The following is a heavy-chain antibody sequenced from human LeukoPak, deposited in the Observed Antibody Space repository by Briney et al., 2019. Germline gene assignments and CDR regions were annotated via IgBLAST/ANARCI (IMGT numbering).Heavy chain of an antibody. CDR3: ARELSTGS. D-gene: IGHD2-15*01. CDR1: GFTFSRYW. V-gene: IGHV3-74*01. CDR2: LNGDGSIT. J-gene: IGHJ5*02. Sequence: GGSLRLSCVASGFTFSRYWMHWVRQAPGKGLVWVSRLNGDGSITSYADSVKGRFTISRDNAKNTLYLQMNSLRAEDTAVYYCARELSTGSWGQGTLVTVSS.